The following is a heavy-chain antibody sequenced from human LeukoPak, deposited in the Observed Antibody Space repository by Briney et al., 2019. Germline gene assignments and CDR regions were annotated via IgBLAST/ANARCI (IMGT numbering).Heavy chain of an antibody. J-gene: IGHJ1*01. Sequence: SVKVSCKASGYTFTTYAMNWVRQAPGQGLEWMGRIIPILGIANYAQKFQGRVTITADKSTSTAYMELSSLRSEDTAVYYCARGLGVLLWFGELMNEYFQHWGQGTLVTVSS. CDR3: ARGLGVLLWFGELMNEYFQH. D-gene: IGHD3-10*01. V-gene: IGHV1-69*04. CDR1: GYTFTTYA. CDR2: IIPILGIA.